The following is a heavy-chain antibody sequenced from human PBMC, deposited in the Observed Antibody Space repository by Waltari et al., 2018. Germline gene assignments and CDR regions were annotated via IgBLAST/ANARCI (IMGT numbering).Heavy chain of an antibody. J-gene: IGHJ4*02. Sequence: EVRLVESGGGLVQPGGSLGLSCAASGFSISDYCMSWGRQAPGKGLEWVGNIRPETGETHYVDSLKGRFTISRDNAKNSLYLQMTSLGVEDTAGYYCARDPVTMDWGQGTLVTVSS. V-gene: IGHV3-7*01. CDR2: IRPETGET. CDR1: GFSISDYC. CDR3: ARDPVTMD. D-gene: IGHD3-10*01.